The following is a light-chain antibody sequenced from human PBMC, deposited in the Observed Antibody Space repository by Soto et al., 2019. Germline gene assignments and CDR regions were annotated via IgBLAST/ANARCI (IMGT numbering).Light chain of an antibody. CDR3: QQRDIWPPLT. CDR2: DAT. J-gene: IGKJ4*01. Sequence: VLTQSPATLSLSPGERATLFCKASQSVGIYMGWFQQKPGQAPRVLIYDATNRAGGVPARFSGSGSGTAFTLTISSLEAEDSAVDYCQQRDIWPPLTFGGGTKVEIK. CDR1: QSVGIY. V-gene: IGKV3-11*01.